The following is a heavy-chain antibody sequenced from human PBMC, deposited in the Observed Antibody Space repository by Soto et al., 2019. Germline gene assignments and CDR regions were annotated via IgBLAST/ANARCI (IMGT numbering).Heavy chain of an antibody. D-gene: IGHD6-19*01. CDR2: ITVSGDTT. V-gene: IGHV3-23*01. J-gene: IGHJ5*02. Sequence: PGGSLRLSCAASGFAFSNYDMSWVRQAPGKGLEWVPAITVSGDTTYYADSVKGRFTISRDNSKNTLYLQMNTLRAEDTAVYYCAKNRNTGVAGTSCWFGPWGQGTLVTVS. CDR3: AKNRNTGVAGTSCWFGP. CDR1: GFAFSNYD.